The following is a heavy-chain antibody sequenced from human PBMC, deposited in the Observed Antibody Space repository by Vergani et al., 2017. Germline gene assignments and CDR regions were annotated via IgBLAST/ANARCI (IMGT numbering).Heavy chain of an antibody. J-gene: IGHJ4*02. Sequence: EVQLLESGGGLVQPGGSLRLSCAASGFTFSSYAMSWVRQAPGKGLEWVSAISGSGGSTYYADSVKGRFTISRDNSKNTLYLQMNSLRAEDTAVYYCAKGGGRDYDFCSGYYPFDYWGQGTLVTVAS. V-gene: IGHV3-23*01. CDR3: AKGGGRDYDFCSGYYPFDY. CDR1: GFTFSSYA. D-gene: IGHD3-3*01. CDR2: ISGSGGST.